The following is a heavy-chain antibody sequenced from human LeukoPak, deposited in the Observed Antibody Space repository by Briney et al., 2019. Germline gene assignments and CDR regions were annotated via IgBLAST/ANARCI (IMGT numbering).Heavy chain of an antibody. CDR1: GFTFSSYE. CDR2: ISSGGSIF. CDR3: AREEAYCSGTSCFRFFDY. Sequence: GGSLRLSCAASGFTFSSYEINWVRQAPGKGLEWISYISSGGSIFYNADPVMGRFTISRDNAKNSLYLQMNSLRAGDTAVYYCAREEAYCSGTSCFRFFDYWGQGTLVSVSS. V-gene: IGHV3-48*03. D-gene: IGHD2-15*01. J-gene: IGHJ4*02.